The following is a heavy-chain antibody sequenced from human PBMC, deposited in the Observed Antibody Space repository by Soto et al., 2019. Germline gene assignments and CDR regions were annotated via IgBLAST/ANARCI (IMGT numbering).Heavy chain of an antibody. CDR3: ARDRGFCSKGVCYYYYGVDV. CDR1: GGSISSYY. D-gene: IGHD2-8*01. V-gene: IGHV4-59*12. CDR2: IHSSGST. Sequence: SETLSLTCTVSGGSISSYYWSWVRQPPGKGLEWIGDIHSSGSTNYNPSLRSRAIISADTSKNQFSLNLSSVTAADTAVYYCARDRGFCSKGVCYYYYGVDVWGQGTTVTVSS. J-gene: IGHJ6*02.